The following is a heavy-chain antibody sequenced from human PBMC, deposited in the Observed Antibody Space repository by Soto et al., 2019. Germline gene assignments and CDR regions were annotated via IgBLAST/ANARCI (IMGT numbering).Heavy chain of an antibody. J-gene: IGHJ4*02. V-gene: IGHV3-30-3*01. CDR3: ARNQHAMAHDY. CDR1: GFTFSSYS. CDR2: ISYDGSNK. Sequence: GGSLRLSCAASGFTFSSYSMHWVRQAPGKGLEWVAVISYDGSNKYYADSVKGRFTISRDNSQNTLNLQMNSLRAEDTAIYFCARNQHAMAHDYWGPGTLVTVSS. D-gene: IGHD2-8*01.